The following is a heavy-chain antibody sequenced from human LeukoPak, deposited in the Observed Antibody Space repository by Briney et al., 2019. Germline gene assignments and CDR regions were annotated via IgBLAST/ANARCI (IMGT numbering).Heavy chain of an antibody. J-gene: IGHJ4*02. CDR2: LSGSGGST. CDR3: AKEYLEWLPYFDY. CDR1: GFTFSSYA. D-gene: IGHD3-3*01. Sequence: GGSLRLSCAASGFTFSSYAMSWVRQAPGKGLQWVSALSGSGGSTYYADSVKGRFTISRDNSKITLYLQMNSLRAEDTAVYYCAKEYLEWLPYFDYWGQGALVTVSS. V-gene: IGHV3-23*01.